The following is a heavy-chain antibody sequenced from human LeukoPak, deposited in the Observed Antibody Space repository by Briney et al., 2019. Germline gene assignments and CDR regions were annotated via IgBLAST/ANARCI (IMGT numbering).Heavy chain of an antibody. CDR2: INPNNGGT. J-gene: IGHJ4*02. CDR1: GYTFTGYY. CDR3: ARVVGDSSGYYATYFDY. Sequence: ASVKVSCKASGYTFTGYYLHWVRQAPGQGLEWMGWINPNNGGTKYAQKFQGRVTMTRDTSISTAYMELSRLRSDDTAVYYCARVVGDSSGYYATYFDYWGQGTLVTVSS. D-gene: IGHD3-22*01. V-gene: IGHV1-2*02.